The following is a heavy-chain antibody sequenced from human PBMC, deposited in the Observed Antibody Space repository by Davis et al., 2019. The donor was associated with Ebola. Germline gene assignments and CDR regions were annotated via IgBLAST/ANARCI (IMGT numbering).Heavy chain of an antibody. V-gene: IGHV4-59*01. Sequence: SETLSLTCTVSGGSISSYYWSWIRQPPGKGLEWIGYIYYSGSTNHNPSLKSRVTISVDTSKNQFSLKLSSVTAADTAVYYCARGVYSYGAQYYFDYWGQGTLVTVSS. CDR2: IYYSGST. J-gene: IGHJ4*02. CDR1: GGSISSYY. D-gene: IGHD5-18*01. CDR3: ARGVYSYGAQYYFDY.